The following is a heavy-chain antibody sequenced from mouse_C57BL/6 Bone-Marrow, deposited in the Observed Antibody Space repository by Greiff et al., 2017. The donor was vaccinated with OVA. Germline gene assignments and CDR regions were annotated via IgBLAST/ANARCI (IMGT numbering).Heavy chain of an antibody. CDR1: GFNIKDDY. J-gene: IGHJ2*01. CDR3: TTFDYDEDY. V-gene: IGHV14-4*01. D-gene: IGHD2-4*01. CDR2: IDPENGDT. Sequence: VQLQQSGAELVRPGASVKLSCTASGFNIKDDYMHWVKQRPEQGLEWIGWIDPENGDTEYASKFQGKAPITADTSSNTAYLQLSSLTSEDTAVYYCTTFDYDEDYWGQGTTLTVSS.